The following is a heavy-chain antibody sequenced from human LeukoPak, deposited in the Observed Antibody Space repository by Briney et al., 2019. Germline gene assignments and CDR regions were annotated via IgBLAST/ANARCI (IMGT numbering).Heavy chain of an antibody. D-gene: IGHD2-15*01. CDR1: GFTFSSYA. CDR3: ARDRYCSGGSCRYFQH. J-gene: IGHJ1*01. CDR2: ISGSGGST. V-gene: IGHV3-23*01. Sequence: GGSLRLSCAASGFTFSSYAMSWVRQAPGKGLEWVSAISGSGGSTYYADSVKGRFTISRDNAKNSLYLQMNSLRDEDTAVYYCARDRYCSGGSCRYFQHWGQGTLVTVSS.